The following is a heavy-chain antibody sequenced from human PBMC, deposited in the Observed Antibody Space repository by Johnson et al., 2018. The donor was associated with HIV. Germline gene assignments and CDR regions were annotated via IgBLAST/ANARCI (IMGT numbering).Heavy chain of an antibody. Sequence: QVQLVESGGGLVKPGGSLRLSCAASGFIFSDYYMRWIRQAPGKGLEWVSYISGSGTNIYYADSVKGRFTISRDNAKKSLFLQMNSEGAEDTAVYYCARAADYYDSADIWGQGTMVTVSS. D-gene: IGHD3-10*01. J-gene: IGHJ3*02. CDR1: GFIFSDYY. CDR2: ISGSGTNI. V-gene: IGHV3-11*04. CDR3: ARAADYYDSADI.